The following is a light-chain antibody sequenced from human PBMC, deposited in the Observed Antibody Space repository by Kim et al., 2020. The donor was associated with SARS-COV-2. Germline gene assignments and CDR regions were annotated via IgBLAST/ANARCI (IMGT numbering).Light chain of an antibody. CDR1: SSNIGRNA. J-gene: IGLJ3*02. CDR2: SHN. Sequence: ELTQPPSASGTPGQRVTISCSGSSSNIGRNAVNWYQQLTGSAPKLLIYSHNQRPSGVPDRFSGSKSGTSAYLAISGLQSEDEADYYCAAWDDSLNGRVFGGGNKLTVL. V-gene: IGLV1-44*01. CDR3: AAWDDSLNGRV.